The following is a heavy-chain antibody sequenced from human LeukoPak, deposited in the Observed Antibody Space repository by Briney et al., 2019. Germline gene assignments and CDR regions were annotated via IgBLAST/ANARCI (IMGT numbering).Heavy chain of an antibody. D-gene: IGHD3-3*01. V-gene: IGHV4-34*01. CDR3: ARLSLLEWSPTKGKETPYFDY. J-gene: IGHJ4*02. Sequence: SETLSLTCAVYGGSFSGYYWSWIRQPPGKGLEWIGEINHSGSTNYNPSLKSRVTISVDTSKNQFSLKLSSVTAADTAVYYCARLSLLEWSPTKGKETPYFDYWGQGTLVTVSS. CDR2: INHSGST. CDR1: GGSFSGYY.